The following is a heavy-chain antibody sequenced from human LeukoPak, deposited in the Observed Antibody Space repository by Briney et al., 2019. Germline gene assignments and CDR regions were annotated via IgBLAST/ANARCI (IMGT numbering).Heavy chain of an antibody. V-gene: IGHV1-69*13. D-gene: IGHD3-9*01. CDR3: ASWSDYDILTR. J-gene: IGHJ4*02. CDR2: IIPIFGTA. Sequence: GASVKVSCKASGGTFSSYAISWVRQAPGQGLEWMEGIIPIFGTANYAQKFQGRVTITADESTSTAYMELSSLRSEDTAVYYCASWSDYDILTRWGQGTLVTVSS. CDR1: GGTFSSYA.